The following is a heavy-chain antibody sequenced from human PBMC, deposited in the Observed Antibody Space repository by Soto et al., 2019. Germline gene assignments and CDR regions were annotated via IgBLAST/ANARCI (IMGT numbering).Heavy chain of an antibody. CDR1: GYSFATSG. V-gene: IGHV1-18*01. J-gene: IGHJ4*02. Sequence: QVKLVQSGTEVQKPGASIKVSCKASGYSFATSGMTWVRQAPGQGLEWMGWISVYNGNTNYDQNLHDSGTMTTDTSTNTAYLEVRNLRSDDTAVYYCARAGQYYDASGYADWGQGTLVTVSS. CDR2: ISVYNGNT. CDR3: ARAGQYYDASGYAD. D-gene: IGHD3-22*01.